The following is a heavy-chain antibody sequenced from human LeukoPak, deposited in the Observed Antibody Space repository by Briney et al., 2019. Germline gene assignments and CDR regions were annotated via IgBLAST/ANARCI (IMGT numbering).Heavy chain of an antibody. V-gene: IGHV3-11*01. CDR3: ARDCDYVGSPGMDV. Sequence: GGSLRLSCEASGFRFSDYYMSWVRQAPGKGLEWLSYISSSGSDIFYADSVRGRFTVSRDNAGKSLHLQMDRLRSEDTAVYYCARDCDYVGSPGMDVWGQGTTVTVSS. J-gene: IGHJ6*02. D-gene: IGHD4-17*01. CDR1: GFRFSDYY. CDR2: ISSSGSDI.